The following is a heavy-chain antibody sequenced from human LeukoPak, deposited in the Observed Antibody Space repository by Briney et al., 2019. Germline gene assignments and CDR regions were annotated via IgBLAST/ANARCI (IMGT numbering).Heavy chain of an antibody. V-gene: IGHV3-23*01. Sequence: GGSLRLSCAASGFAFSIYTMNWVRQAPGKGLEWVSIINYNGDNKYYADSVQGRFTISRDNSKNTVYLQMNSMRAEDTAIYYCAKDGHCPGALCPTQIAVAGYNDNWGQGTLVTVSS. CDR3: AKDGHCPGALCPTQIAVAGYNDN. CDR1: GFAFSIYT. D-gene: IGHD6-19*01. J-gene: IGHJ4*02. CDR2: INYNGDNK.